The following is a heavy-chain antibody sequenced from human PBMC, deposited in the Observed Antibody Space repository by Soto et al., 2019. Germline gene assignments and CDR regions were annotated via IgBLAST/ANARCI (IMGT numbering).Heavy chain of an antibody. Sequence: SVKVSCKASGFMFTSAAVQWVRQARGQRLEWIGWIVVGSGNTNYAQKFQERVTITRDMSTSTAYIELSSLRSEDTAVYYCAADPYYYDSSNYYSFDYWGQGTLVTV. CDR2: IVVGSGNT. J-gene: IGHJ4*02. CDR3: AADPYYYDSSNYYSFDY. CDR1: GFMFTSAA. D-gene: IGHD3-22*01. V-gene: IGHV1-58*01.